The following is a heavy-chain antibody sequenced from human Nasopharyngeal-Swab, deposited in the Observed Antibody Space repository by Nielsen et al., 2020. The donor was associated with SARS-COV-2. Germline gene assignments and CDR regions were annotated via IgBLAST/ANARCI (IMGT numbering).Heavy chain of an antibody. D-gene: IGHD4-17*01. J-gene: IGHJ4*02. Sequence: GESLKIPCAASGFTFSSFLMHWVRQAPGKGLEGVAFILHYASNEYYGDSVKGRFSISRDSSKNTLYLQMDSLRGEDTAVYYCARDSPAHYGAFYWGRGTLVTVSS. V-gene: IGHV3-30*02. CDR2: ILHYASNE. CDR1: GFTFSSFL. CDR3: ARDSPAHYGAFY.